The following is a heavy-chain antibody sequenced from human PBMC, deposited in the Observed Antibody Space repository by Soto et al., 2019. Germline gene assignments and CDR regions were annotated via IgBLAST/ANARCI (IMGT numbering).Heavy chain of an antibody. V-gene: IGHV3-33*01. J-gene: IGHJ3*02. CDR2: IWYDGSNK. CDR1: GFTFSSYG. Sequence: GGSLRLSCAASGFTFSSYGMHWVRQAPGKGLEWVAVIWYDGSNKYYADYVKGRFTISRDNSKNTLYLQMNSLRAEDTAVYYCARVKDYGSGSYFIIGGAFDIWGQGTMVTVSS. D-gene: IGHD3-10*01. CDR3: ARVKDYGSGSYFIIGGAFDI.